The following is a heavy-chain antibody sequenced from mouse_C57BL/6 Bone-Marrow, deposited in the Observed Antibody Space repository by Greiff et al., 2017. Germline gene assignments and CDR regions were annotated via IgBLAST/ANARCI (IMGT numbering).Heavy chain of an antibody. D-gene: IGHD2-3*01. V-gene: IGHV14-4*01. CDR3: TTGDGSRY. CDR1: GFNIKDDY. Sequence: VQLQQSGAELVRPGASVKLSCTASGFNIKDDYMHWVKQRPEQGLEWIGWIDPENGDTEYASKFQGKATITADTSSNTAYLQLSSLTSEDTAVYYCTTGDGSRYWGQGTTLTVSS. CDR2: IDPENGDT. J-gene: IGHJ2*01.